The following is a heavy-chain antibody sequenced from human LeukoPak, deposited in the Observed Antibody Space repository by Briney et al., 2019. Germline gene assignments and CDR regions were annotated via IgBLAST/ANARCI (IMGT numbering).Heavy chain of an antibody. V-gene: IGHV1-24*01. Sequence: ASVKVSCKVSGYTLTELSMHWVRQAPGKGLEWMGGFDPEDGETIYAQKFQGRVTMTEDTSTDTAYMELSSLRSDDTAVYYCASGYCSGGSCYGYYYYGMDVWGQGTTVTVSS. D-gene: IGHD2-15*01. CDR3: ASGYCSGGSCYGYYYYGMDV. CDR1: GYTLTELS. CDR2: FDPEDGET. J-gene: IGHJ6*02.